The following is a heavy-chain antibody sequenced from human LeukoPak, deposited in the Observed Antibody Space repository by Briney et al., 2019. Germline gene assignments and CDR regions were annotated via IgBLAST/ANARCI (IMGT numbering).Heavy chain of an antibody. D-gene: IGHD4-17*01. V-gene: IGHV3-23*01. CDR2: ISDGGSDT. CDR1: GFTFSTYA. CDR3: AKALYGDYGRFDY. J-gene: IGHJ4*02. Sequence: GESLKISCAASGFTFSTYAMSWVRQAPGKGLDWVSTISDGGSDTHYADSVKGRFTISRDNSKNTVYLQINSLRAEDTAVYYCAKALYGDYGRFDYWGQGTLVTVSS.